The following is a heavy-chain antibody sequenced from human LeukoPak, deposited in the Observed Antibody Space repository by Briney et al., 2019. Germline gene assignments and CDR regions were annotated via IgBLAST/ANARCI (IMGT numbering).Heavy chain of an antibody. V-gene: IGHV3-30*02. CDR2: IRYDGSNK. Sequence: GGSLRLSCAASGFTFSSYGMHWVRQAPGKGLEWVAFIRYDGSNKYYADSVKGRFTISRDNSKNTLYLQMNSLRAEDTAVYYCARDGSIAVAGTFDYWGQGTLVTVSS. CDR3: ARDGSIAVAGTFDY. J-gene: IGHJ4*02. CDR1: GFTFSSYG. D-gene: IGHD6-19*01.